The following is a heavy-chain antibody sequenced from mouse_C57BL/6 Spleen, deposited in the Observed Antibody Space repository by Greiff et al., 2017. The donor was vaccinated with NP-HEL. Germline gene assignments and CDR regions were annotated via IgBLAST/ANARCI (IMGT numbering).Heavy chain of an antibody. CDR1: GFNIKDYY. CDR2: IDPEDGET. D-gene: IGHD2-3*01. J-gene: IGHJ2*01. CDR3: ARYDGYYEYYFDY. V-gene: IGHV14-2*01. Sequence: VQLQQSGAELVKPGASVKLSCTASGFNIKDYYMHWVKQRTEQGLEWIGRIDPEDGETKYAPKFQGKATITADTSSNTAYLQLSSLTSEDTAVYYCARYDGYYEYYFDYWGQGTTLTVSS.